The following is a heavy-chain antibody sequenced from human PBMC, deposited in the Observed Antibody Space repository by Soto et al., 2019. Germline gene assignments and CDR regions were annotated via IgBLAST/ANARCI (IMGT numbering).Heavy chain of an antibody. J-gene: IGHJ4*02. CDR1: GGTLSNYA. V-gene: IGHV1-69*01. D-gene: IGHD3-3*01. CDR3: ARGRTIFGVVNFDY. CDR2: VIPIFSIM. Sequence: QVQLVQSGAEVKKPGCSVKVSCKASGGTLSNYASAWVRLAPGQGLEWVGGVIPIFSIMKYAQKFQDRVTFTADDSTNTAYMELSSLTSEDTAVYYCARGRTIFGVVNFDYWGQGTLVTVSS.